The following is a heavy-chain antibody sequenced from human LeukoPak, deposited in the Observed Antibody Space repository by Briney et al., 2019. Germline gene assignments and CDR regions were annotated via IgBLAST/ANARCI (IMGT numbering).Heavy chain of an antibody. J-gene: IGHJ4*02. CDR2: ISGSGDST. Sequence: GGSLRLSCAASGFTFSSYAMTWVRQAPGKGLEWVSIISGSGDSTYYADSVKGRFTISRDNAKNSLYLQMNSLRAEDTALYYCASGGIYYGAAFDFWGQGTLVTVSS. CDR1: GFTFSSYA. V-gene: IGHV3-23*01. CDR3: ASGGIYYGAAFDF. D-gene: IGHD1-26*01.